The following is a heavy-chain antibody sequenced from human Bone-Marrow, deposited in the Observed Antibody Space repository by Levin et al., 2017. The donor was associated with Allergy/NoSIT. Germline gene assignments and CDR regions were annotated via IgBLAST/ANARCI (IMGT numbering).Heavy chain of an antibody. CDR2: INPYSGVT. V-gene: IGHV1-2*02. D-gene: IGHD2-15*01. J-gene: IGHJ4*02. CDR1: GYTFTSYY. CDR3: ARAIAVGARDY. Sequence: ASVKVSCEVSGYTFTSYYIHWVRQAPGQGLEWVAWINPYSGVTNYAQDFQERVTVTTDASINTAYMDFNSLRFNDTAVYYCARAIAVGARDYWGQGTLVSVSS.